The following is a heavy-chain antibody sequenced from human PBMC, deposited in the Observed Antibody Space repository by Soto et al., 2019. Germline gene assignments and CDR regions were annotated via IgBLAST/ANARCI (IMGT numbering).Heavy chain of an antibody. V-gene: IGHV4-30-4*01. CDR3: ARVDSYGSVFDY. J-gene: IGHJ4*02. CDR2: IYYSGIT. CDR1: ARSISRGDYY. Sequence: PSETLSLTCPVSARSISRGDYYWSWIRQPPGKGLEWIGYIYYSGITYYNPSLKSRVTISVDTSKNQFSLKLSSVTAADTAVYYCARVDSYGSVFDYWGQGTLVTVSS. D-gene: IGHD5-18*01.